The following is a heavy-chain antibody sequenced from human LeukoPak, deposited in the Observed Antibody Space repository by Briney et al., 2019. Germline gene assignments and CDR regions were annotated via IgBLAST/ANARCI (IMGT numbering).Heavy chain of an antibody. Sequence: SETLSLTCTVSGGSISSGSYYWSWIRQPAGKGLEWIGRIYTSGSTNYNPSLKSRVTISVDTSKNQFSLKLSSVTAADTAVYYCARGSRYQGAFDIWGQGTMVTVSS. CDR2: IYTSGST. CDR1: GGSISSGSYY. V-gene: IGHV4-61*02. D-gene: IGHD2-2*01. J-gene: IGHJ3*02. CDR3: ARGSRYQGAFDI.